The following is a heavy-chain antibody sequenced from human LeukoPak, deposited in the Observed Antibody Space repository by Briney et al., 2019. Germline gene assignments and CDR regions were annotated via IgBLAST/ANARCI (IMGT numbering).Heavy chain of an antibody. CDR3: ARGSWNDRDLDY. CDR2: INTDETIT. D-gene: IGHD1-1*01. J-gene: IGHJ4*02. V-gene: IGHV3-74*01. Sequence: PGGSLRLSCAASGFTFSNYVMHWVRQAPGKGLVWVSRINTDETITTYADSVRGRFTISRDNAKNTLYLQMNSLRVDDTAVYYCARGSWNDRDLDYWGQGTLITVSS. CDR1: GFTFSNYV.